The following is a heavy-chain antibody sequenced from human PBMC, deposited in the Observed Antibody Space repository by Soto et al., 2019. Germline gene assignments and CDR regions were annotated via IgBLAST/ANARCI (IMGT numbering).Heavy chain of an antibody. J-gene: IGHJ4*02. Sequence: SGTLSLTCTVSGGYVSRGSYYWSWIRQPPGKGLEWIGYIYYSGSTNYNPSLKSRVTITVDTSKNQFSLKLSSVTAADTSFYYCARTRRDSSLDYWGQGTPVTVSS. CDR2: IYYSGST. CDR3: ARTRRDSSLDY. D-gene: IGHD6-6*01. CDR1: GGYVSRGSYY. V-gene: IGHV4-61*01.